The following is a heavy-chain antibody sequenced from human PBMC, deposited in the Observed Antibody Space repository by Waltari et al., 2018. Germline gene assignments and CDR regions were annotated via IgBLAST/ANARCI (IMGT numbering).Heavy chain of an antibody. CDR1: GFTFSSYS. V-gene: IGHV3-48*01. J-gene: IGHJ4*02. CDR3: ASPAAAGGY. D-gene: IGHD6-13*01. Sequence: EVQLVESGGGLVQPGGSLRLSCAASGFTFSSYSMNWVRQAPGKGLEWVSYISSSSSTIYYADAVKGRLTISRDNAKNSLYLQMNSLRAEDTAVYYCASPAAAGGYWGQGTLVTVSS. CDR2: ISSSSSTI.